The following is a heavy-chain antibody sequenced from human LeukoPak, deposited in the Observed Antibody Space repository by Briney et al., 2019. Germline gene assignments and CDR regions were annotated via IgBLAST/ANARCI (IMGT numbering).Heavy chain of an antibody. CDR3: ARGGGTMMRANYYFDY. J-gene: IGHJ4*02. V-gene: IGHV4-34*01. CDR2: INHSGST. D-gene: IGHD3-22*01. Sequence: PSETLSLTCAVYGGSFSGYYWSWIRQPPGKGLEWIGEINHSGSTNYNPSLKSRVTISVDTSKNQFSLKLSSVTAADTAVYYCARGGGTMMRANYYFDYWGQGTLVTVSS. CDR1: GGSFSGYY.